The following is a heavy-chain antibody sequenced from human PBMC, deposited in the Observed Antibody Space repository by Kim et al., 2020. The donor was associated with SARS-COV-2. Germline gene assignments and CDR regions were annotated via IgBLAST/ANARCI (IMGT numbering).Heavy chain of an antibody. CDR2: ST. CDR3: ARAYGSGFDY. V-gene: IGHV1-46*01. J-gene: IGHJ4*02. Sequence: STSYAKKFQGRVTMTRDPSTSTVYMELSSLRSEDTAVYYCARAYGSGFDYWGQGTLVTVSS. D-gene: IGHD3-10*01.